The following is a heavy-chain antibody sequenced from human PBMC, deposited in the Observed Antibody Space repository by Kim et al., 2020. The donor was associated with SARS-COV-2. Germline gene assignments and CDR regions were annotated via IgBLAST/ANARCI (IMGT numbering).Heavy chain of an antibody. CDR3: ATEQRCGETNDALDI. CDR1: GYTFTA. D-gene: IGHD3-10*01. Sequence: GGSLRLSCAASGYTFTAITLVRQAPGKGLEWLSLIYSGHSTTFYADSVKGRFTISSDGSDNTVYLQMNSLRAEDTAMYNCATEQRCGETNDALDIWGQG. CDR2: IYSGHSTT. V-gene: IGHV3-23*03. J-gene: IGHJ3*02.